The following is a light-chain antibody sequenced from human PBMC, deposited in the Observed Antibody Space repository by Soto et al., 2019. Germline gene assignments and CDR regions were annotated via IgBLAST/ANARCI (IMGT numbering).Light chain of an antibody. CDR3: SSYTSSSIVV. Sequence: QSALTQPASVSGSLGQSSTISCTGTSSDVGGYNYVSWYQQHPGKVRKVMIYDVTNRPSGVSNRFSGSKSGNTASLTISGLQAEDEAVYYCSSYTSSSIVVFCGGTKLTVL. J-gene: IGLJ2*01. CDR1: SSDVGGYNY. V-gene: IGLV2-14*01. CDR2: DVT.